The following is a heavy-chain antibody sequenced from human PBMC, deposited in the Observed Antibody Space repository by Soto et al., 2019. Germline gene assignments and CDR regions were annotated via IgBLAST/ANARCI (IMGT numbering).Heavy chain of an antibody. D-gene: IGHD3-22*01. CDR2: GWFVGSIA. J-gene: IGHJ4*02. V-gene: IGHV3-33*01. CDR3: ARDGARIDSSGKFDY. Sequence: QVQLVESGGGVVQPGRSLRLSCVASGFKFTDYGLNWVRQTPGKGLEWVAIGWFVGSIAYYAESVKGRFTISRDDSRNTVYLHMNSLRGEDTAMYYCARDGARIDSSGKFDYWGQGTQVTVSS. CDR1: GFKFTDYG.